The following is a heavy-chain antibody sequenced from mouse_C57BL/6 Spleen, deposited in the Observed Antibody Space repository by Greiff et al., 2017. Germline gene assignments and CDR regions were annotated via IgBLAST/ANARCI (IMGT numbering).Heavy chain of an antibody. V-gene: IGHV3-6*01. CDR3: AREDWDEGYFGV. CDR2: ISYDGSN. CDR1: GYSITSGYY. D-gene: IGHD4-1*01. J-gene: IGHJ1*03. Sequence: EVKLMESGPGLVKPSQSLSLTCSVTGYSITSGYYWNWIRQFPGNKLEWMGYISYDGSNNYNPSLKNRISITRDTSKNQFFLKLNSVTTEDTATYYCAREDWDEGYFGVWGTVTTVTVSS.